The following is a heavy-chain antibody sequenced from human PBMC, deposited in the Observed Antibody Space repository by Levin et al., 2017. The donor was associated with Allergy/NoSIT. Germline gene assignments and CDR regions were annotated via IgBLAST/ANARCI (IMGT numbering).Heavy chain of an antibody. Sequence: LSLPCAASGFTLSDPYMDWVRQAPGKGLEWVGRTRNKANSYTTEYAASVKGRFTISRDDSKNSLYLQMNSLKTEDTAVYYCSRVPGSSWSLSYMDVWGEGTTVTVSS. CDR1: GFTLSDPY. CDR2: TRNKANSYTT. J-gene: IGHJ6*03. D-gene: IGHD6-13*01. CDR3: SRVPGSSWSLSYMDV. V-gene: IGHV3-72*01.